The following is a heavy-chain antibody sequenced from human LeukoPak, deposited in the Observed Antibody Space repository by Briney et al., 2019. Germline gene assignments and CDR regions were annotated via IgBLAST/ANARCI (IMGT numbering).Heavy chain of an antibody. V-gene: IGHV3-49*03. J-gene: IGHJ6*02. CDR1: GFTFGDYA. CDR3: TRSYCSSTSCYFGHYYYGMDV. D-gene: IGHD2-2*01. Sequence: GGSLRLSCTASGFTFGDYAMSWFRQAPGKGLEWVGFIRSKAYGWTTEYAASVKGRFTISRDDSKSIAYLQMNSLKTEDTAVYYCTRSYCSSTSCYFGHYYYGMDVWGQGTTVTVSS. CDR2: IRSKAYGWTT.